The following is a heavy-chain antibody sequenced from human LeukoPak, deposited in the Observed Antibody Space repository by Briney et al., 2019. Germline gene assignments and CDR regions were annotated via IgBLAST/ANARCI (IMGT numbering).Heavy chain of an antibody. CDR2: ISSSSSTI. J-gene: IGHJ4*02. V-gene: IGHV3-48*04. CDR3: ARTSSYCGGDCYSAFDY. D-gene: IGHD2-21*02. CDR1: GFTFSSYS. Sequence: GGSLRLSCAASGFTFSSYSMNWVRQAPGKELEWVSYISSSSSTIYYADSVKGRFTISRDNAKNSLYLQMNSLRAEDTAVYYCARTSSYCGGDCYSAFDYWGQGTLVTVSS.